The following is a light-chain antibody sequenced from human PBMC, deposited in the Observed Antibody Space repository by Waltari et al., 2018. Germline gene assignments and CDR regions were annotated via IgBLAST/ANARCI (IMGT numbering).Light chain of an antibody. CDR1: SSDIGAYNY. Sequence: QAALTQPPSVSGSPGQSVTISCTGTSSDIGAYNYVSWYQQHPGKAPKLMIYDVSKRPSGVSDRFSGSKSGNTASLTISGLQAEGEADYYCSSYAGSNTYVLFGGGARLTVL. CDR2: DVS. J-gene: IGLJ2*01. V-gene: IGLV2-11*01. CDR3: SSYAGSNTYVL.